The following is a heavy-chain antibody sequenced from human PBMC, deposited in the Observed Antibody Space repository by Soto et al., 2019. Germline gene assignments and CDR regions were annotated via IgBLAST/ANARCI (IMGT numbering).Heavy chain of an antibody. D-gene: IGHD6-13*01. CDR3: ARERGIAAARPLRWFDP. Sequence: AAVKVSCKASGYAFTSYGISWVRQAPGQGPEWMGWMNAYSGNTNYAQKFQGRVTMTRNTSISTAYMELSSLRSEDTAVYYCARERGIAAARPLRWFDPWGQGTLVTAPQ. V-gene: IGHV1-8*02. CDR1: GYAFTSYG. J-gene: IGHJ5*02. CDR2: MNAYSGNT.